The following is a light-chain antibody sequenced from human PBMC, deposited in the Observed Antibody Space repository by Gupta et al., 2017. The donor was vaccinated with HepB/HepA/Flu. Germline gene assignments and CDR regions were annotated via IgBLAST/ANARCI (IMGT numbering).Light chain of an antibody. CDR2: RNY. V-gene: IGLV1-47*01. J-gene: IGLJ2*01. Sequence: QSMLTQPPSASGTPGQRVTISCSGSSSNVGRSFVYWYQHFPGAAPKLLIYRNYQRPSGVPDRFSGSKSGSSASLSISGLLAEDEADYYCAARDNSLRHVAFGGGNKLTVL. CDR3: AARDNSLRHVA. CDR1: SSNVGRSF.